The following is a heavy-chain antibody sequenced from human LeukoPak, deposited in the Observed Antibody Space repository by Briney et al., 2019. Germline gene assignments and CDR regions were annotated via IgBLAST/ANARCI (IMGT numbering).Heavy chain of an antibody. CDR1: GGSISSYY. CDR3: ARDTRVHYYDSSGPVDY. CDR2: INTSGST. Sequence: SETLSLTCTVSGGSISSYYWSWIRQPAGKGLEWIGRINTSGSTNYNPSLKSRVTMSVDTSKNQFSLKLSSVTAADTAVYYCARDTRVHYYDSSGPVDYWGQGTLVTISS. D-gene: IGHD3-22*01. J-gene: IGHJ4*02. V-gene: IGHV4-4*07.